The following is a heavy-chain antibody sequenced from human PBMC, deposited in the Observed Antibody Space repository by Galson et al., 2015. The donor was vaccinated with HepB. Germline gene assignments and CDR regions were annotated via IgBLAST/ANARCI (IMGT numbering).Heavy chain of an antibody. Sequence: SLRLSCAASGFTFTNYAMNWVRQAPGKGLEWVSVISGGGSTTSHADFVKGRFSISRDNSKYTLYLQMNSLRAEDTAVYYCARQGPYCSGTTCPTFDSWGQGTLVTVSS. J-gene: IGHJ4*02. V-gene: IGHV3-23*01. CDR2: ISGGGSTT. CDR3: ARQGPYCSGTTCPTFDS. D-gene: IGHD2-15*01. CDR1: GFTFTNYA.